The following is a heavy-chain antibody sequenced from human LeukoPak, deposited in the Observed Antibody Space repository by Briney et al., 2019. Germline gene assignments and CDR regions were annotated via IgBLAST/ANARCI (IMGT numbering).Heavy chain of an antibody. V-gene: IGHV1-2*02. CDR2: IYANRGRT. J-gene: IGHJ3*02. CDR3: ARVPGICGYDPRCAFDI. CDR1: VYTFTSYY. Sequence: ASVTVSFTASVYTFTSYYMHWVRPAPRQGPEWMGWIYANRGRTNYAQKFQGRVTMTSDTSISTAYMELSRLRSDYTAVYYCARVPGICGYDPRCAFDIWGQGTMVTVSS. D-gene: IGHD5-12*01.